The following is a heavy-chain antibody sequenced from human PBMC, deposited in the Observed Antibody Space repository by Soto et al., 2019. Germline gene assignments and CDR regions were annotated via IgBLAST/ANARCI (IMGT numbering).Heavy chain of an antibody. CDR2: ISGSGGST. CDR3: ARTSGYYSFGERKQHYYYGMDV. Sequence: PGGSLRLSCAASGFTFSSYAMSWVRQAPEKGLEWVSAISGSGGSTYYADSVKGRFTISRDNSKNTLYLQMNSLRAEDTAVYYCARTSGYYSFGERKQHYYYGMDVWGQGTTVTVSS. V-gene: IGHV3-23*01. CDR1: GFTFSSYA. D-gene: IGHD3-22*01. J-gene: IGHJ6*02.